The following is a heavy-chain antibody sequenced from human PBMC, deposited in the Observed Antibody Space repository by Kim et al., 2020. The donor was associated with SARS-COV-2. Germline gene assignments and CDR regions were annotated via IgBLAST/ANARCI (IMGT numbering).Heavy chain of an antibody. Sequence: GRITISRDNAKHSLYLQMNSLRDEDTAVYYCARAAKSHYYGSGSALDYWGQGTLVTVSS. CDR3: ARAAKSHYYGSGSALDY. J-gene: IGHJ4*02. V-gene: IGHV3-48*02. D-gene: IGHD3-10*01.